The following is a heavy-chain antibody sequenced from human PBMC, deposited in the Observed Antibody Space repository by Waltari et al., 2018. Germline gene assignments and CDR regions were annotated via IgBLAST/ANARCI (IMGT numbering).Heavy chain of an antibody. CDR1: GASFSRPH. D-gene: IGHD3-10*01. J-gene: IGHJ3*01. V-gene: IGHV4-4*07. CDR2: SSASGNT. Sequence: VQLQESGPGLVKPSETLSLTCAVSGASFSRPHWRWIRQPAGKGLVWIGHSSASGNTNDNPASKGVVILSVDTSKNQFSLGLDSVTAADTAVYFCARLLVNYGSNRYYSDTFDVWGQGTLVTVSS. CDR3: ARLLVNYGSNRYYSDTFDV.